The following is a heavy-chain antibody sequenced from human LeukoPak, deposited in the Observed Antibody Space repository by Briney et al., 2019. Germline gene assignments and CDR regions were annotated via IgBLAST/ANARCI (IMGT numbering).Heavy chain of an antibody. Sequence: GGSLRLSCAASGFTFSSFGMHWVRQAPGKGLEWVAVISYDGSNQYYADSVKGRFTISRDNSKNTLYLQMNSLRAEDTAVYYCARDQPGTYTLSSTWGQGTLVTVSS. CDR2: ISYDGSNQ. J-gene: IGHJ5*02. CDR1: GFTFSSFG. V-gene: IGHV3-30*03. CDR3: ARDQPGTYTLSST. D-gene: IGHD6-19*01.